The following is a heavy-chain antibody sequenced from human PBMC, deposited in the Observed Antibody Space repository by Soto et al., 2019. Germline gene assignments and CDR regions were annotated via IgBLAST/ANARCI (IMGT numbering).Heavy chain of an antibody. J-gene: IGHJ1*01. V-gene: IGHV3-7*05. CDR3: ARAHPLN. CDR2: INQDGGQT. CDR1: GVSFSGFW. Sequence: EVQLVESGGGLVQPGGSLRLSCAASGVSFSGFWMSWVRQAPGKGLQWVANINQDGGQTYYVDSVKGRFTISKDNARNSLFLQMNSLTVEDTAVYYCARAHPLNWGQGTLVTVSS.